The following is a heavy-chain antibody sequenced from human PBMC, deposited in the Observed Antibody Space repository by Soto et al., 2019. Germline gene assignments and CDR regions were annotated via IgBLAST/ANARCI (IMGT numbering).Heavy chain of an antibody. CDR3: AREIVATITPRWFDP. CDR1: GGTFSSYA. Sequence: SVKVSCKASGGTFSSYAISWVRQAPGQGLEWMGGIIPIFGTANYAQKFQGRVTITADKSTSTAYMELSSLRSEDTAVYYCAREIVATITPRWFDPWGQGTLVTSPQ. D-gene: IGHD5-12*01. CDR2: IIPIFGTA. V-gene: IGHV1-69*06. J-gene: IGHJ5*02.